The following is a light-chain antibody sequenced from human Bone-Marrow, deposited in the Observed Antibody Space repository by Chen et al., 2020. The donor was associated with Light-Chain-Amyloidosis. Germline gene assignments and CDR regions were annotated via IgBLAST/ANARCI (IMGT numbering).Light chain of an antibody. CDR3: SSYSVTSPLVV. V-gene: IGLV2-14*01. Sequence: QSALTQPASVSGSPGPSITISCTGTSSDVGGYNYVSWYQQHPGKAPKVMIYEVTNRPSGVSNRFSGSKSGNTASLTISGLQAEDEADYYCSSYSVTSPLVVFGGGTKLTVL. CDR2: EVT. J-gene: IGLJ2*01. CDR1: SSDVGGYNY.